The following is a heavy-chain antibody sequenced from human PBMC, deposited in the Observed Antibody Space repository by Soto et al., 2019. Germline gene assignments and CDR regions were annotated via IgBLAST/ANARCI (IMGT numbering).Heavy chain of an antibody. Sequence: PGESLKISCKGSGYSFTSYWISWVRQMPGKGLEWMGRIDPSDSYTNYSPSFQGHVTISADKSISTAYLQWSSLKASDTAMYYCAIFSQEDYYYYGMDVWGQGTKVTVSS. V-gene: IGHV5-10-1*01. D-gene: IGHD3-3*02. J-gene: IGHJ6*02. CDR1: GYSFTSYW. CDR2: IDPSDSYT. CDR3: AIFSQEDYYYYGMDV.